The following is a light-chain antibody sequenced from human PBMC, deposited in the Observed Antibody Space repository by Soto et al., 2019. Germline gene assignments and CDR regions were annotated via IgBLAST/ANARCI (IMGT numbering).Light chain of an antibody. CDR3: QQSYSTPWT. J-gene: IGKJ1*01. CDR1: QSISSY. Sequence: DNPMSQSPPSVSASVGDRDTITCRASQSISSYLNWYQQKPGKAPKLLIYAASSLQSGVPSRFSGSGSGTDFTLTISSLQPEDFATYYCQQSYSTPWTFGQGTKVDIK. CDR2: AAS. V-gene: IGKV1-39*01.